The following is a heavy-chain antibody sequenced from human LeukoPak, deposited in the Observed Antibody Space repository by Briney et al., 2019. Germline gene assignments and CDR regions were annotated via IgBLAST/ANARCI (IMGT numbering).Heavy chain of an antibody. D-gene: IGHD1-26*01. CDR1: GYTFTSYG. J-gene: IGHJ4*02. CDR3: ARVNSGSYPRAYYFDY. Sequence: ASVKVSCKASGYTFTSYGISWVRQAPGQGLEWMGWISAYNGNTNYAQKLQGRVTMTTDTSTSTAYMELSSLRSEDTAVYYCARVNSGSYPRAYYFDYWGQGTLVTVSS. V-gene: IGHV1-18*01. CDR2: ISAYNGNT.